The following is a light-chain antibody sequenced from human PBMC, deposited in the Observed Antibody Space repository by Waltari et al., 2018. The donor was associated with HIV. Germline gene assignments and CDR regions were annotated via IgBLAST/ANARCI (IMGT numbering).Light chain of an antibody. V-gene: IGLV2-14*01. CDR3: SSYTGSSTRYV. J-gene: IGLJ1*01. Sequence: QSALTQPASVSGSPGQSITMSCTGTSSDVGGYNYVSWYQQHPGKAPKIIIYEVSNRPSGVSKRFSGSKSGNTASLTISGLQAEDEADYYCSSYTGSSTRYVFGTGTKVTVL. CDR2: EVS. CDR1: SSDVGGYNY.